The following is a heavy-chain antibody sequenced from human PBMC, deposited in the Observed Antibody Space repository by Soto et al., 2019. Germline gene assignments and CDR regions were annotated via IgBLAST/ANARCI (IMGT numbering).Heavy chain of an antibody. D-gene: IGHD3-10*01. J-gene: IGHJ6*02. CDR3: ARQVRRGGPWVGSARGMDV. Sequence: HGESLKISCKGSGYSFTSYWISWVRQMPGKGLEWMGRIDPSDSYTNYSPSFQGHVTISADKSISTAYLQWSSLKASDTAMYYCARQVRRGGPWVGSARGMDVWGQGTTVTVSS. V-gene: IGHV5-10-1*01. CDR1: GYSFTSYW. CDR2: IDPSDSYT.